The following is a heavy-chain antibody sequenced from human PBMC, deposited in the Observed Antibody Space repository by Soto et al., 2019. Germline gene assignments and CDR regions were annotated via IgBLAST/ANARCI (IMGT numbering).Heavy chain of an antibody. Sequence: GGSLRLSCAASGFTFSSYWMHWVRQAPGKGLVWVSRINSDGSSTSYADSVKGRFTISRDNAKNTLYLQMNSLRAEDTAVYYCAREEDGYKNYYYYGMDVWGQGTTVTVSS. V-gene: IGHV3-74*01. CDR3: AREEDGYKNYYYYGMDV. CDR2: INSDGSST. D-gene: IGHD5-12*01. J-gene: IGHJ6*02. CDR1: GFTFSSYW.